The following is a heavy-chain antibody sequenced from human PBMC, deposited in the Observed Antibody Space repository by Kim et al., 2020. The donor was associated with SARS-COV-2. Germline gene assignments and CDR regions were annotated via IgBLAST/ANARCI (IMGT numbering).Heavy chain of an antibody. V-gene: IGHV4-38-2*01. J-gene: IGHJ1*01. CDR1: GYSISSGYY. D-gene: IGHD3-22*01. CDR2: IHHSGST. CDR3: TSKYYYDTSGFYYAGW. Sequence: SETLSLTCAVSGYSISSGYYWGWIRQPPGKGLEWIGSIHHSGSTYYNPSLKSRVGISIDTSKNQFSLRLNSVTAADTAVYYCTSKYYYDTSGFYYAGWWGQGTLVTVSS.